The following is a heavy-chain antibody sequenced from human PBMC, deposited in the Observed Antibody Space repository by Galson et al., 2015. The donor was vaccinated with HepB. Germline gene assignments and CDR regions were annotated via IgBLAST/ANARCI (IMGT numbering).Heavy chain of an antibody. V-gene: IGHV3-33*01. CDR2: IWYDGSNK. Sequence: SLRLSCAASGFTFSSYGMHWVRQAPGKGLEWVAVIWYDGSNKFYADSVKGRFTISRDNSKNTLYLQMNSLRAEDTAVYYCARSQGFSSGFDPWGQGTLVTVSS. J-gene: IGHJ5*02. CDR3: ARSQGFSSGFDP. CDR1: GFTFSSYG.